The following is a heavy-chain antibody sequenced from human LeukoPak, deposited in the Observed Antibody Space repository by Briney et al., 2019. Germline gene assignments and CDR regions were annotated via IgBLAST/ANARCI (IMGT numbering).Heavy chain of an antibody. V-gene: IGHV3-64D*06. CDR1: GFTFSSYA. CDR2: ISSNGGST. CDR3: VKDGDWHDEASVPFDY. J-gene: IGHJ4*02. D-gene: IGHD1-1*01. Sequence: GGSLRLSCSASGFTFSSYAMHWVRQAPGKGLEYVSAISSNGGSTYYADSVKGRFTISRDNFKNTLYLQMSSLRAEDTAVYYCVKDGDWHDEASVPFDYWGQGTLVTVSS.